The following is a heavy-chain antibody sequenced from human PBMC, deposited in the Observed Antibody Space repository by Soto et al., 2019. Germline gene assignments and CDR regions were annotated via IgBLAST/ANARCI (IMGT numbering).Heavy chain of an antibody. J-gene: IGHJ2*01. CDR3: ARDPGIAVAEGWYFDL. CDR1: GGTFSSYA. V-gene: IGHV1-69*06. Sequence: QVQLVQSGAEVKKPGSSVKVSCKASGGTFSSYAISWVRQAPGQGLEWMGGIIPIFGTANYAQKFQGRVTITADKSTSTAYMELSSLRSEDTAVYYCARDPGIAVAEGWYFDLWGRGTLVTVSS. D-gene: IGHD6-19*01. CDR2: IIPIFGTA.